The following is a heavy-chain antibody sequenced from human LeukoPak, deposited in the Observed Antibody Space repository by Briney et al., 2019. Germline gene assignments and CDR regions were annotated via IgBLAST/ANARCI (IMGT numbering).Heavy chain of an antibody. CDR2: IYSGGST. CDR3: ARDHPFSPAAAHEDYYYYYGMDV. D-gene: IGHD6-13*01. J-gene: IGHJ6*02. CDR1: GFTFSDYY. Sequence: PGGSLRLSCAASGFTFSDYYMTWIRQAPGKGLEWVSVIYSGGSTYYADSVKGRFTISRDNSKNTLYLQMNSLRAEDTAVYYCARDHPFSPAAAHEDYYYYYGMDVWGQGTTVTVSS. V-gene: IGHV3-53*01.